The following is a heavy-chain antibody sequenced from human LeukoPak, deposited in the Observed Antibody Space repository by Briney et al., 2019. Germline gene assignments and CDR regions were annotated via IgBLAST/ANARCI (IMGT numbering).Heavy chain of an antibody. CDR1: GYTFTGYY. V-gene: IGHV1-2*02. D-gene: IGHD2-2*01. J-gene: IGHJ4*02. Sequence: ASVKVSCTASGYTFTGYYMHWVRQAPGQGLEWMGWINPNSGGTNYAQKFQGRVTMTRDTSISTAYMELSRLRSDDTAVYYCARGQYCSSTSCSFDYWGQGTLVTVSS. CDR2: INPNSGGT. CDR3: ARGQYCSSTSCSFDY.